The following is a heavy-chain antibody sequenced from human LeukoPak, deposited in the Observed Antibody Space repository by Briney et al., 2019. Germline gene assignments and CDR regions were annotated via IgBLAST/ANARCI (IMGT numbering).Heavy chain of an antibody. D-gene: IGHD3-10*01. J-gene: IGHJ6*03. Sequence: SETLSLTCTVSGGSISSHYWSWIRQPPGKGLEWIGYIYYSGSTNYNPSLKSRVTISVDTSKNQFSLKLSSVTAADTAAYYCARGSRGGYYMDVWGKGTTVTVSS. CDR2: IYYSGST. CDR1: GGSISSHY. V-gene: IGHV4-59*11. CDR3: ARGSRGGYYMDV.